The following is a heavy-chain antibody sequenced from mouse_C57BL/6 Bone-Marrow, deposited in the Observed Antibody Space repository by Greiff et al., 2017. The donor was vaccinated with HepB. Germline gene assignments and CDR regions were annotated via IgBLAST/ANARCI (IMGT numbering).Heavy chain of an antibody. J-gene: IGHJ1*03. D-gene: IGHD2-5*01. CDR2: IDPANGNT. Sequence: EVKLVESVAELVRPGASVKLSCTASGFNIKNTYMHWVKQRPEQGLEWIGRIDPANGNTKYAPKFQGKATITADTSSNTAYLQLSSLTSEDTAIYYCARPPYYSNYVWYFDVWGTGTTVTVSS. CDR1: GFNIKNTY. V-gene: IGHV14-3*01. CDR3: ARPPYYSNYVWYFDV.